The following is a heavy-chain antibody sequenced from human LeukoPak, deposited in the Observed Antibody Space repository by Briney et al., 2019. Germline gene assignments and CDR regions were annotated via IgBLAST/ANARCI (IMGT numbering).Heavy chain of an antibody. Sequence: GGSLRFSCAASGFTFSSYAMSWVRQAPGKGLEWVSAISGSGGSTYYADSVKGRFTISRGNSKNTLYLQMNSLRAEDTAVYYCATQIVVVPAAILSWGQGTLVTVSS. CDR1: GFTFSSYA. CDR3: ATQIVVVPAAILS. J-gene: IGHJ4*02. D-gene: IGHD2-2*01. V-gene: IGHV3-23*01. CDR2: ISGSGGST.